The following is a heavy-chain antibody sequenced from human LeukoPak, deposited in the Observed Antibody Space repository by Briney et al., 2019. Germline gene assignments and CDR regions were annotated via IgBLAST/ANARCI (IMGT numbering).Heavy chain of an antibody. CDR3: ARSTYYYGSGTDYFDY. CDR1: GGSISSYY. V-gene: IGHV4-59*01. J-gene: IGHJ4*02. Sequence: SETLSLTCTVSGGSISSYYWSWIRQPPGKGLEWIGYIYYSGSTNYNPSLKSRVTISVDTSKNQFSLKLSSVTAADTAVYYCARSTYYYGSGTDYFDYWGQGTLVTVSS. CDR2: IYYSGST. D-gene: IGHD3-10*01.